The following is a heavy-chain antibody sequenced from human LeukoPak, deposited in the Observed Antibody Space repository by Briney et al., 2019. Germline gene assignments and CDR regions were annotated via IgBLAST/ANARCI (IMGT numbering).Heavy chain of an antibody. CDR2: INHSGST. CDR3: ARDTPHYDYVWGSYRRTYYFDY. Sequence: SETLSLTCAVYGGSFSGYYWSWIRQPPGKGLEWIGEINHSGSTNYNPSLKSRVTISVDTSKNQFSLKLSSVTAADTAVYYCARDTPHYDYVWGSYRRTYYFDYWGQGTLVTVSS. J-gene: IGHJ4*02. V-gene: IGHV4-34*01. CDR1: GGSFSGYY. D-gene: IGHD3-16*02.